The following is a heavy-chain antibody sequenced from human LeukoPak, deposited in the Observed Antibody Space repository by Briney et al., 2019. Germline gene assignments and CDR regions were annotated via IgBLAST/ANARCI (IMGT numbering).Heavy chain of an antibody. CDR2: ISWNSGII. J-gene: IGHJ4*02. V-gene: IGHV3-9*01. CDR1: GFTFDDYG. D-gene: IGHD3-9*01. Sequence: PGGSLRLSCVASGFTFDDYGMFWVRQTPGKGLEWVSGISWNSGIIVYADSVKGRFTISRDNAKNSLFLQMNSLRAEDTAVYYCARDNDLLRYFDWPLDYWGQGTLVTVSS. CDR3: ARDNDLLRYFDWPLDY.